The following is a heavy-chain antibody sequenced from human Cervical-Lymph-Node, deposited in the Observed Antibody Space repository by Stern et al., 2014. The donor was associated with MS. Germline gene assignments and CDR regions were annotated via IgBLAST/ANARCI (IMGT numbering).Heavy chain of an antibody. J-gene: IGHJ4*02. CDR2: IHPNSGDP. CDR3: ARSIVTRADPGHFDN. CDR1: GYTFTDYF. D-gene: IGHD2/OR15-2a*01. V-gene: IGHV1-2*02. Sequence: QVQLVQSETEVNQPGASVRVSCKASGYTFTDYFVHWVRQVPGKGLEWMGGIHPNSGDPNYAEKFKGRVTMSRDNSGTTAYMALSSLTSDDTAVYYCARSIVTRADPGHFDNWGQGTLVTVSS.